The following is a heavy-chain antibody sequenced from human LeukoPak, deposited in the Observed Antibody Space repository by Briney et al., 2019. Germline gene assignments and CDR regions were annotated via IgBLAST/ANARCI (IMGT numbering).Heavy chain of an antibody. J-gene: IGHJ4*02. D-gene: IGHD6-19*01. CDR1: GFTFSSYA. V-gene: IGHV3-64D*06. CDR3: VKDLTAVAVTSDY. Sequence: GRSLRLSCSASGFTFSSYAMHWVRQAPGKGLEYVSAISSNGGSTYYADSVKGRFTISRDNSKNTLYLQMSSLRAEDTAVYYCVKDLTAVAVTSDYWGQGTLVTVSS. CDR2: ISSNGGST.